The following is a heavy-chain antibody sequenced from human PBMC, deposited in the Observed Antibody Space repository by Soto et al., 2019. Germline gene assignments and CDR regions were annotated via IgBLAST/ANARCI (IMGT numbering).Heavy chain of an antibody. J-gene: IGHJ1*01. Sequence: QVQLVQSGAEVKKPGSSVKVSCKASGGTFSSYAISWVRQAPGQGLEWMGGIIPIFGTANYAQKFQGRVTITADESTSTTYMELSSLRSEDTAVYYCGYFGDYAEYFQHWGQGTLVTVSS. CDR3: GYFGDYAEYFQH. CDR1: GGTFSSYA. D-gene: IGHD4-17*01. V-gene: IGHV1-69*01. CDR2: IIPIFGTA.